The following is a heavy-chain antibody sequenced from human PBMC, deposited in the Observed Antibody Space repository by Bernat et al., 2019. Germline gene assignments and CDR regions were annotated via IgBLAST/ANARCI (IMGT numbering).Heavy chain of an antibody. J-gene: IGHJ4*02. CDR3: ARGPPCSGGTCFDY. V-gene: IGHV3-72*01. CDR2: IRNRANSHTT. Sequence: EVQLVESGGGLVQPGGSLRLSCAASGFIFSDHYMDWVRQAPGKRLEWVGRIRNRANSHTTEYAASVKGRFIISRDDSKNSLYLQMNSLKTEDTAVYYCARGPPCSGGTCFDYWGQGTLVTVSS. D-gene: IGHD2-15*01. CDR1: GFIFSDHY.